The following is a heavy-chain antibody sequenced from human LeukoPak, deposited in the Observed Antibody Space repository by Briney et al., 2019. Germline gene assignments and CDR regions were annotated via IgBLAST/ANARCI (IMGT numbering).Heavy chain of an antibody. CDR1: GYSFTSYW. J-gene: IGHJ6*04. CDR2: IYPGDSDT. V-gene: IGHV5-51*01. Sequence: GESLKISCKGSGYSFTSYWIGWVRQIPGKGLEWMGIIYPGDSDTRYSPSFQGQVTISADKSISTAYLQWSSLKASDTAMYYCARLGGYGSGSMGYYYYGMDVWGKGTTVTVSS. CDR3: ARLGGYGSGSMGYYYYGMDV. D-gene: IGHD3-10*01.